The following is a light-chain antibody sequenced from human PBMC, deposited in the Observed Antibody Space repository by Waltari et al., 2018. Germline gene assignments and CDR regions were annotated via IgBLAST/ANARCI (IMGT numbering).Light chain of an antibody. J-gene: IGLJ2*01. Sequence: QSALTQPASVSGSPGQSITSPCTGSSNDIGGYNSVSWYQQHPGKAPKLIIYDVTKRPSGVSNRFSGSKSGNTASLIMSGLQAEDEADYYCSSYTSTNTLLVFGGGTKLTVL. V-gene: IGLV2-14*03. CDR3: SSYTSTNTLLV. CDR2: DVT. CDR1: SNDIGGYNS.